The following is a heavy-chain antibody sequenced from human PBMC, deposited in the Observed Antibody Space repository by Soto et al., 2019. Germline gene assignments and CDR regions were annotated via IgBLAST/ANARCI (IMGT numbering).Heavy chain of an antibody. D-gene: IGHD2-15*01. Sequence: GGSLRLSCAASGFTFSSYAMHWVRQAQGEGLGWVAVISYDGSNKYYADSVKGRFNIARDNSKNTLYLQMNSLRAEDTAVYYCARDGHYIVVVVAARGDYYYGMDVWGQGTMVTVSS. V-gene: IGHV3-30*04. CDR2: ISYDGSNK. CDR1: GFTFSSYA. CDR3: ARDGHYIVVVVAARGDYYYGMDV. J-gene: IGHJ6*02.